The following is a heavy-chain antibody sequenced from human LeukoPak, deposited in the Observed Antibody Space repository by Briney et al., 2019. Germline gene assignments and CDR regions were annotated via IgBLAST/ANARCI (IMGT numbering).Heavy chain of an antibody. CDR1: GLTFSSYG. J-gene: IGHJ4*02. CDR3: ASRGGSGWDPYFDY. Sequence: GGSLRLSCAVSGLTFSSYGMHWVRQAPGKGLEWVAVIWYDGSNKYYADSVKGRFTISRDNSKNTLYLQMNSLRAEDTAVYFCASRGGSGWDPYFDYWGQGTLVTVSS. V-gene: IGHV3-33*01. CDR2: IWYDGSNK. D-gene: IGHD6-19*01.